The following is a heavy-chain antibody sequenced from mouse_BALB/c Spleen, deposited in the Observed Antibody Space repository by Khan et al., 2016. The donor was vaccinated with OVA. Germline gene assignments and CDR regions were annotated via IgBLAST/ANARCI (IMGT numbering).Heavy chain of an antibody. Sequence: QVQLQQSGAELVRPGVSVKLSCKGSGYPFTDFAMHWVKQSHAKSLEWIGVICTYYGDATYNQKFKGKSTMTVDKSSSTASMELARLTSDDSAISYGAKGGGNARFDYWGQGTLVTVSA. J-gene: IGHJ3*01. D-gene: IGHD1-1*02. V-gene: IGHV1S137*01. CDR1: GYPFTDFA. CDR2: ICTYYGDA. CDR3: AKGGGNARFDY.